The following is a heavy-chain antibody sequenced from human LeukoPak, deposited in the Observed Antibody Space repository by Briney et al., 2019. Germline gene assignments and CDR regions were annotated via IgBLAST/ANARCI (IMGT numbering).Heavy chain of an antibody. J-gene: IGHJ6*02. Sequence: GASVKVSCKASGYTFTSYAINWVRQAPGQGLEWMGWINTNTGNPAYAQGFTGRFVFSLDPSVSTAYLQISSLKAEDTAVYYCARDVGYNGYHGYYYYDVDVWGRGTTVTVSS. CDR2: INTNTGNP. D-gene: IGHD5-12*01. V-gene: IGHV7-4-1*02. CDR1: GYTFTSYA. CDR3: ARDVGYNGYHGYYYYDVDV.